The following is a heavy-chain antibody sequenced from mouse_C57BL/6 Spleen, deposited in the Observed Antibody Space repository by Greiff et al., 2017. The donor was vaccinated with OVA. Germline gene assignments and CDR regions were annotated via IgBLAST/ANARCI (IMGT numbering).Heavy chain of an antibody. J-gene: IGHJ2*01. CDR2: IDPSDSET. V-gene: IGHV1-52*01. CDR1: GYTFTSYW. CDR3: ERAYGSSHYDFDY. D-gene: IGHD1-1*01. Sequence: QVQLQQPGAELVRPGSSVKLSCKASGYTFTSYWMHWVKQRPIQGLEWIGNIDPSDSETHYNQKFKDKATLTVDKSSSTAYMQLSSLTSADSAVSFCERAYGSSHYDFDYWGQGTTLTVSS.